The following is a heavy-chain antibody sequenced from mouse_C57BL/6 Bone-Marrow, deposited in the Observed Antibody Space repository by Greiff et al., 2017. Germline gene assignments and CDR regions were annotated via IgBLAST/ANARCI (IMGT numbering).Heavy chain of an antibody. CDR3: ARFGAPAWFAY. CDR2: ISDGGSYT. V-gene: IGHV5-4*01. CDR1: GFTFSSYA. Sequence: EVQLQESGGGLVKPGGSLKLSCAASGFTFSSYAMSWVRQTPEKRLEWVATISDGGSYTYYPDNVKGRFTISRDNAKNNLYLQMSHLKSEDTAIYYCARFGAPAWFAYWGQGTLVTVAA. D-gene: IGHD3-1*01. J-gene: IGHJ3*01.